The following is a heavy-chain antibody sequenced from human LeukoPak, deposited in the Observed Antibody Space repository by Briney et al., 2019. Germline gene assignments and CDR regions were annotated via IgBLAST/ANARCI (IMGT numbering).Heavy chain of an antibody. Sequence: ASVKVSCKASGYTFTSYYMHWVRQAPGQGLEWMGWISAHTGNTNYAQRLQGRVIMTADTSTDTVYMELRSLRSDDTAVYYCARIEGIAVAGTYWFDTWGQGTLVTVSP. CDR1: GYTFTSYY. CDR2: ISAHTGNT. J-gene: IGHJ5*02. D-gene: IGHD6-19*01. V-gene: IGHV1-18*04. CDR3: ARIEGIAVAGTYWFDT.